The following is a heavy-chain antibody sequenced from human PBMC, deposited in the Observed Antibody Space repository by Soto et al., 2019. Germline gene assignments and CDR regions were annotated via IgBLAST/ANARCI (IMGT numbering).Heavy chain of an antibody. D-gene: IGHD3-9*01. Sequence: EAQLLESGGGLVQPGESLRLSCAASGFTFSNYAMSWVRQAPGKGLEWVSVVSDDGGTTCYADSVRARFTISRDNAKNTVDRQMNSLRAEDTAVYYCAKADTGHFRPFEYCGQGTLVTVSS. V-gene: IGHV3-23*01. J-gene: IGHJ4*02. CDR2: VSDDGGTT. CDR1: GFTFSNYA. CDR3: AKADTGHFRPFEY.